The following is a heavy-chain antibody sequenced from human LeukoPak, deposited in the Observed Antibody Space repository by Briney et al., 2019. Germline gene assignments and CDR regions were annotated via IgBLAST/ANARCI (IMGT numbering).Heavy chain of an antibody. CDR1: GFTFSSHA. CDR2: IRGSGTGT. Sequence: PGGSLRLSCAASGFTFSSHAMSWVRQAPGKGLEWVSAIRGSGTGTYYADSVKGRFTIPRDNSKNTLYLQLNSLRAEDTAVYYCAKDGEAAAIYFDYWGQGTLVTVSS. D-gene: IGHD6-13*01. CDR3: AKDGEAAAIYFDY. J-gene: IGHJ4*02. V-gene: IGHV3-23*01.